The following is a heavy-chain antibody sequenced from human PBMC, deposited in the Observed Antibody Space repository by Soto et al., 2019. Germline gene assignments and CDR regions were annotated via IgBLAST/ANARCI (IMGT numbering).Heavy chain of an antibody. CDR2: MNPNSGST. D-gene: IGHD3-22*01. Sequence: ASVKVSCKASGYTFTSYDINWVRQATGQGLEWMGWMNPNSGSTGYAQKFQGRVTMTRNTSISTAYMELSSLRSEDTAVYYCARQRLSSGYYSDDAFDIWGQGTMVTVSS. CDR1: GYTFTSYD. J-gene: IGHJ3*02. CDR3: ARQRLSSGYYSDDAFDI. V-gene: IGHV1-8*01.